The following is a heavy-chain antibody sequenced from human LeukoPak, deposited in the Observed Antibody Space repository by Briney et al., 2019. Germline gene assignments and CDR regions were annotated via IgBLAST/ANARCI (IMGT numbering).Heavy chain of an antibody. CDR2: IRYDGSNK. CDR1: GFTFSSYG. J-gene: IGHJ4*02. Sequence: GGSQTLSCAAYGFTFSSYGMHWVRQAPGKELEWVAFIRYDGSNKYYADSVKGRFTISRDNSKNTMYLQMNRLRAEDTAVYYCAKDPTPGYSSSWYCRDWGQGTLVTVSS. V-gene: IGHV3-30*02. D-gene: IGHD6-13*01. CDR3: AKDPTPGYSSSWYCRD.